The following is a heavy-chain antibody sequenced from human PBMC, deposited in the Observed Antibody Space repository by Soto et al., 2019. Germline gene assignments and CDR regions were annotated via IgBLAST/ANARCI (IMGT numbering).Heavy chain of an antibody. Sequence: PGGSLRLSCAASGFTFSSYSMNWVRQAPGKGLEWVSSISSSSSYIYYADSVKGRFTISRDNAKNSLYLQTNSPRAEDTAVYYCARQLGYCSSTSCPPRAFDIWGQGTMVTVSS. CDR1: GFTFSSYS. CDR2: ISSSSSYI. V-gene: IGHV3-21*01. J-gene: IGHJ3*02. D-gene: IGHD2-2*01. CDR3: ARQLGYCSSTSCPPRAFDI.